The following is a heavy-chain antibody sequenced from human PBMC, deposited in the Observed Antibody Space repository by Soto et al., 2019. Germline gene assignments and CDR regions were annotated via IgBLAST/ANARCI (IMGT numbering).Heavy chain of an antibody. CDR1: GGIFRRYA. Sequence: QVQLLQSGAEVKKSGSSVKVSCKVSGGIFRRYAISWVRQAPGQGLEWLGGIVPIFDITNYEQKFQGRVTITADESTSTAYMDLTSLRSEDTAVYYCARPDEGSYSSNHHYYYALDVWGQGTTVTVSS. CDR2: IVPIFDIT. J-gene: IGHJ6*02. D-gene: IGHD3-16*01. CDR3: ARPDEGSYSSNHHYYYALDV. V-gene: IGHV1-69*01.